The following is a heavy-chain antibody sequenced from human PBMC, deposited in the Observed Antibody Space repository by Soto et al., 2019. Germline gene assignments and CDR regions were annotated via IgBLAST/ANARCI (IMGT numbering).Heavy chain of an antibody. J-gene: IGHJ4*02. Sequence: ASVKVSCKASGYTFTSYYMHWVRQAPGQGLEWMGIINPSGGSTSYAQKFQGRVTMTRDTSTSTVYMELSSLRSEDTAVYYCAGDFKDSTDGYNAGFDYWGQGTLVTVSS. CDR3: AGDFKDSTDGYNAGFDY. CDR2: INPSGGST. CDR1: GYTFTSYY. D-gene: IGHD5-12*01. V-gene: IGHV1-46*01.